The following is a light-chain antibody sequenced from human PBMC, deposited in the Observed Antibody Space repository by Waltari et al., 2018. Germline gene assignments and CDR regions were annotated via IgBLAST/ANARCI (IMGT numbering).Light chain of an antibody. CDR3: QTGGHGTWV. Sequence: QLVLTQSPSASASLGASVKLTCTLSSGHSSNVIAWLQQQPAKGPRYLMKVNSDGSDSKGDKIPDRFSGSSSGAEHSLPISSLQSEDEADYYCQTGGHGTWVFGGGTKLTVL. CDR2: VNSDGSD. CDR1: SGHSSNV. V-gene: IGLV4-69*01. J-gene: IGLJ3*02.